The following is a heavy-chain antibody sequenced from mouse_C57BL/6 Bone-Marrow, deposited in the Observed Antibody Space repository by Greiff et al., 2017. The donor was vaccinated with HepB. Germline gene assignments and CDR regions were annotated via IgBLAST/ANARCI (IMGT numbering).Heavy chain of an antibody. V-gene: IGHV3-6*01. J-gene: IGHJ4*01. CDR3: ARGTTVVLSPYAMYY. D-gene: IGHD1-1*01. CDR2: ISYDGSN. CDR1: GYSITSGYY. Sequence: DVKLQESGPGLVKPSQSLSLTCSVTGYSITSGYYWNWIRQFPGNKLEWMGYISYDGSNNYNPSLKNRISITRDTSKNQFFLKLNSVTTEDTATYYCARGTTVVLSPYAMYYWGQGTSVTVSS.